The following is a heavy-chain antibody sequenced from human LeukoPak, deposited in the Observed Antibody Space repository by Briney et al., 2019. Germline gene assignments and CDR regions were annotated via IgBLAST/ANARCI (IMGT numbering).Heavy chain of an antibody. Sequence: GASLRLSCAASGFTFSSYAMNWVRQAPGKGLEWVSAISGSSGSIYYADSVKGRLTISRDNSKNPLYLQMNSLRAEDTAVYYCAKVRGGGETSLVYYYYYGMDVWRQGTTV. CDR1: GFTFSSYA. D-gene: IGHD3-16*01. CDR3: AKVRGGGETSLVYYYYYGMDV. V-gene: IGHV3-23*01. J-gene: IGHJ6*02. CDR2: ISGSSGSI.